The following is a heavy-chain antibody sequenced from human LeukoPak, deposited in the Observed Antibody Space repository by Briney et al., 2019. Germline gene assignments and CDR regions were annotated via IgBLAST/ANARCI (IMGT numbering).Heavy chain of an antibody. CDR3: AKSNGDAFDI. CDR1: EFSVGSNY. J-gene: IGHJ3*02. V-gene: IGHV3-23*01. D-gene: IGHD1-1*01. Sequence: GGSLRLSCAASEFSVGSNYMTWVRQAPGKGLEWVSAISGSGGSTYYADSVKGRFTISRDNSKNTLYLQMNSLRAEDTAIYYCAKSNGDAFDIWGQGTMVTVSS. CDR2: ISGSGGST.